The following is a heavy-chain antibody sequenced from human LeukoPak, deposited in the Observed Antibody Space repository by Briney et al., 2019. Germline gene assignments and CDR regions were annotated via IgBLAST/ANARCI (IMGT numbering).Heavy chain of an antibody. CDR2: ISAYNGNT. CDR1: GYTFTRYG. CDR3: ATDHGVGAIPRLEY. J-gene: IGHJ4*02. V-gene: IGHV1-18*01. Sequence: ASVKVSCKASGYTFTRYGISWVRQAPGQGLEWMGWISAYNGNTNYAQKLQGRVTMTTDTSTSTAYMELRSLRSDDTAVYYCATDHGVGAIPRLEYWGQGTLGTVSS. D-gene: IGHD1-26*01.